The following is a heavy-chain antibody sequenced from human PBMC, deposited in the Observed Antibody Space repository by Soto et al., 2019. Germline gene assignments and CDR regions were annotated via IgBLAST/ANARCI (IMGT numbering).Heavy chain of an antibody. D-gene: IGHD3-22*01. CDR2: IIPMFGTA. V-gene: IGHV1-69*01. Sequence: QVQLVQSGAEVKKPGSSVKASCKASGDTFSSYAINWVRQAPGQGLEWMGGIIPMFGTANYAQKFKGRVTITAGESTSTVYMELSSLRSEDTAVYYCARVGPAHYYDSSGYYSPLDYWGQGTLVTVSS. CDR1: GDTFSSYA. CDR3: ARVGPAHYYDSSGYYSPLDY. J-gene: IGHJ4*02.